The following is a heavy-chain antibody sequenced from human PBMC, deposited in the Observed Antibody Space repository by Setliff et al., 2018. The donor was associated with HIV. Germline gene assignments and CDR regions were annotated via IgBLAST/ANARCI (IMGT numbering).Heavy chain of an antibody. D-gene: IGHD5-12*01. CDR3: ARQGGYSGYGFYYYYYYMDV. J-gene: IGHJ6*03. Sequence: SETLSLTCTVSGGSISSNSYYWGWIRQPPGKGLEWIGSIYYSGSTYYNPSLKSRVTISVDTSRNQFSLKLSSVTAADTAVYYCARQGGYSGYGFYYYYYYMDVWGKGTTVTVS. V-gene: IGHV4-39*01. CDR2: IYYSGST. CDR1: GGSISSNSYY.